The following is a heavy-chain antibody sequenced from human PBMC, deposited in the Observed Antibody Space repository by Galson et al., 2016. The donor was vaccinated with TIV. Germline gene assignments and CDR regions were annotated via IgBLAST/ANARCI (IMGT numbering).Heavy chain of an antibody. J-gene: IGHJ4*02. CDR1: GGSISSYY. CDR3: ARSGDYGDY. D-gene: IGHD4-17*01. V-gene: IGHV4-59*01. CDR2: IYYSADYSGST. Sequence: ETLSLTCSVSGGSISSYYWSYIRQPPGKGLEWIGYIYYSADYSGSTNYNPSLKSRVTISVDTSKNQLSLKLRSVTAEDTAVYYCARSGDYGDYWGQGTLVTVSS.